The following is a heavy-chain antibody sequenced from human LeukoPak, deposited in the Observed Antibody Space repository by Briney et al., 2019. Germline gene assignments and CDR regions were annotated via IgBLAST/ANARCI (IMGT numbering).Heavy chain of an antibody. CDR3: AREDRVGATTGSDH. D-gene: IGHD1-26*01. Sequence: SETLSLTCTVSGGSISSSSYYWGRIRQPPGKGLQWIGTIYYNGATQYNPSLKSRVTISVDTYKIQFSLKLTSVTAADTAVYYCAREDRVGATTGSDHWGQGTLVTVSS. J-gene: IGHJ4*02. CDR1: GGSISSSSYY. V-gene: IGHV4-39*01. CDR2: IYYNGAT.